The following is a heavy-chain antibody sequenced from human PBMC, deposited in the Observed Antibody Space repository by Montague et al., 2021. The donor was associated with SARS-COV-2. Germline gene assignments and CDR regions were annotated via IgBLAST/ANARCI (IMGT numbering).Heavy chain of an antibody. J-gene: IGHJ5*02. V-gene: IGHV4-59*02. CDR1: GGSVSSYY. CDR2: IYYSGST. D-gene: IGHD3-3*01. CDR3: ASAGGFYDYWSGYSSSAGFFDP. Sequence: SETLSLTYTVSGGSVSSYYWSWIRQSPGKGLQWLGYIYYSGSTDYNPSLKSRVTMSVDTSKNQLSLRLNSVTTADTAVYFCASAGGFYDYWSGYSSSAGFFDPWGQGILVTVSS.